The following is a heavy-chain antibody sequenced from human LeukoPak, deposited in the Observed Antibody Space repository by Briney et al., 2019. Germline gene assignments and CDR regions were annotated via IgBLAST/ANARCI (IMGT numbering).Heavy chain of an antibody. CDR1: GGSISSHY. Sequence: SETLCLTCTVSGGSISSHYWSWIRQPPGKGLEWIAYLFDSVNTKDNPSLQSRLTLSADTSKNQFSLGLSSVTAADTAVYYCATIKRGSIFGYFDFWGQGIKVTVSS. CDR2: LFDSVNT. J-gene: IGHJ4*02. CDR3: ATIKRGSIFGYFDF. V-gene: IGHV4-59*11. D-gene: IGHD5-18*01.